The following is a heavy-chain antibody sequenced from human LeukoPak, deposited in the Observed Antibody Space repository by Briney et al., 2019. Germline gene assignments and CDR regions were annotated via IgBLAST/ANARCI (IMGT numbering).Heavy chain of an antibody. J-gene: IGHJ5*02. V-gene: IGHV1-69*01. CDR3: AREVWYYDSSGYSYNHNWFDP. CDR1: GGTFSSYA. Sequence: ASVKVSCKASGGTFSSYAISWVRQAPGQGLEWMGGIIPIFGTANYAQKFQGRVTITADESTSTAYMELSSLRSEDTAVYYCAREVWYYDSSGYSYNHNWFDPWGQGTLVTVSS. CDR2: IIPIFGTA. D-gene: IGHD3-22*01.